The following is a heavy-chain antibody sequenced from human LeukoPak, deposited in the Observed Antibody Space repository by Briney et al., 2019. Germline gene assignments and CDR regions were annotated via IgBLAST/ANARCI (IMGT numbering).Heavy chain of an antibody. CDR2: IYTSGST. J-gene: IGHJ3*02. D-gene: IGHD5-12*01. CDR1: GGSISSGSYY. CDR3: ARVSGPARNSGYDYDAFDI. V-gene: IGHV4-61*02. Sequence: PSQTLSLTCTVSGGSISSGSYYWSWIRQPVGKGLEWIGRIYTSGSTNYNPSLKSRVTMSVDTSKNQFSLKLSSVTAADTAVYYCARVSGPARNSGYDYDAFDIWGQGTMVTVSS.